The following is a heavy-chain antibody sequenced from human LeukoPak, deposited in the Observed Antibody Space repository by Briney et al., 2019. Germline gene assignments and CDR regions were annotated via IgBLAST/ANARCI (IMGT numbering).Heavy chain of an antibody. Sequence: GGSLRLSCAASGFTVSSNFMNWVRQAPGRGLEWVSVIYSGGSTSYADSVKGRFTISRDNSKNTLFLQMNSLRIDDTAVYYCAREGYSAGSRTGIDYWGQGTLVTVSS. V-gene: IGHV3-66*02. CDR3: AREGYSAGSRTGIDY. D-gene: IGHD5-18*01. J-gene: IGHJ4*02. CDR2: IYSGGST. CDR1: GFTVSSNF.